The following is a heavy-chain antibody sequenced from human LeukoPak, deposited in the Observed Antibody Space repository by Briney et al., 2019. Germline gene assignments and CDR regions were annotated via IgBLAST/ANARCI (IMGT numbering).Heavy chain of an antibody. V-gene: IGHV4-4*02. D-gene: IGHD2-15*01. J-gene: IGHJ4*02. CDR1: GGSISSSNW. Sequence: PSETLSLTCAVSGGSISSSNWWSWVRQPPGKGLEWIGEIYYSGSTNYNPSLKSRVTISVDKSKNQFSLKLSSVTAADTAVYYCAGSTCSGGSCYSGDYFDYWGQGTLVTVSS. CDR2: IYYSGST. CDR3: AGSTCSGGSCYSGDYFDY.